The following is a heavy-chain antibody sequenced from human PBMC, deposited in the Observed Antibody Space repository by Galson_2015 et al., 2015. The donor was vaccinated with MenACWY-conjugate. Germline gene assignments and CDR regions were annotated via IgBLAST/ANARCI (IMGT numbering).Heavy chain of an antibody. V-gene: IGHV3-15*01. J-gene: IGHJ6*02. CDR2: IKSKSDGETT. CDR3: ARSSGMDV. Sequence: SLRLSCAASGFTFNKAWMNWVRQAPGKGLEWVGRIKSKSDGETTDYAAAVKDRFTISRDDSKDTLFLQMNSLRADDTAVYFCARSSGMDVWGQGTTVTVSS. CDR1: GFTFNKAW.